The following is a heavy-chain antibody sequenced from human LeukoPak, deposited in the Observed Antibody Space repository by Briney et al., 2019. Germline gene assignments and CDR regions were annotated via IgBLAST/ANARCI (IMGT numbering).Heavy chain of an antibody. D-gene: IGHD7-27*01. V-gene: IGHV1-18*04. CDR2: ISAYNGNT. Sequence: ASVKVSCKASGYTFTDYYIHWVRQAPGQGLEWMGWISAYNGNTNYAQKLQGRVTMTTDTSTSTAYMELRSLRSDDTAVYYCGRNRLGKAFDIWGQGTMVTISS. CDR1: GYTFTDYY. CDR3: GRNRLGKAFDI. J-gene: IGHJ3*02.